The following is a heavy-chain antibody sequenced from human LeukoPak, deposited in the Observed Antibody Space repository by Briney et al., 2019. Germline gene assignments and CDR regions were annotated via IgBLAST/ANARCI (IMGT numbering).Heavy chain of an antibody. Sequence: PSETLSLTCTVSGGSISSSSYYWGWIRQPPGKGLEWIGSIYYSGSTYYNPSLKSRVTISVDTSKNQFSLKLSSVTAADTAVYYCARQGVGYYDSSVYWGQGTLVTVSS. CDR3: ARQGVGYYDSSVY. V-gene: IGHV4-39*01. CDR1: GGSISSSSYY. CDR2: IYYSGST. D-gene: IGHD3-22*01. J-gene: IGHJ4*02.